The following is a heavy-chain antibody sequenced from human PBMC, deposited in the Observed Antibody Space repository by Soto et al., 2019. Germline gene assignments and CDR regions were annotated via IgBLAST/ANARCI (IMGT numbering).Heavy chain of an antibody. CDR2: IYYSGST. CDR1: GVSISSGGYY. V-gene: IGHV4-31*03. Sequence: SETLSLTCTVSGVSISSGGYYWSWIRQHPGKGLEWIGYIYYSGSTYYNPSLKSRVTISVDTSKNQFSLKLSSVTAADTAVYYCAREFSSSLNDAFDIWGQGTMVTVS. J-gene: IGHJ3*02. D-gene: IGHD6-13*01. CDR3: AREFSSSLNDAFDI.